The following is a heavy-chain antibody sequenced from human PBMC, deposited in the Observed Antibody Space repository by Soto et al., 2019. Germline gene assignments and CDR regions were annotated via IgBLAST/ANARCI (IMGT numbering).Heavy chain of an antibody. D-gene: IGHD2-15*01. CDR1: GGSISSSSYY. CDR2: IYYSGST. V-gene: IGHV4-39*01. Sequence: SETLSLTCTVSGGSISSSSYYWGWIRQPPGKGLELFGSIYYSGSTYYNPSLKSRVTISVDTSKNQFSLKLSSVTAADTAVYYCARHTPAISISDHWGQGTLVTAPQ. CDR3: ARHTPAISISDH. J-gene: IGHJ4*02.